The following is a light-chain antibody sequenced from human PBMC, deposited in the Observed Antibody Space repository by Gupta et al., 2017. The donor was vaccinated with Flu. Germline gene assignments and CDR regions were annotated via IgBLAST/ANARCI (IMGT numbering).Light chain of an antibody. CDR1: SGSIATNY. CDR2: DDD. J-gene: IGLJ3*02. V-gene: IGLV6-57*03. CDR3: QYDNGNVWV. Sequence: TVTISRTRSSGSIATNYVQWYQQRPDSVPSLVSYDDDIRPAGVPSRISASIYRSSTSASLTISGPETEDDCYYFSQYDNGNVWVFGGGTKLTVL.